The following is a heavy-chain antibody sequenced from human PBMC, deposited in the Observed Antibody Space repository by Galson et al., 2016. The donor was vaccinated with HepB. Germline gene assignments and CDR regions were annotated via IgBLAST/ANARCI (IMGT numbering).Heavy chain of an antibody. CDR2: IYSGGRT. D-gene: IGHD6-6*01. CDR1: GFTVSSNY. Sequence: LRLSCAASGFTVSSNYMSWVRQAPGKGLEWVSVIYSGGRTYYADSVKGRFTVSRDNSKNTLYLQMNILRAEDTAEYYCAREGGWEYSRTPRWSPYYYYGMDGWGKGTTVTVSS. J-gene: IGHJ6*04. V-gene: IGHV3-53*01. CDR3: AREGGWEYSRTPRWSPYYYYGMDG.